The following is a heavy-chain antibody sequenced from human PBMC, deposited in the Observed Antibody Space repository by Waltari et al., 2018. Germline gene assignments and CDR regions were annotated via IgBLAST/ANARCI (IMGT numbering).Heavy chain of an antibody. CDR2: IIPILGIA. CDR1: GGTFSSYT. D-gene: IGHD4-17*01. CDR3: ARDTVTNRGDY. Sequence: QVQLVQSGAEVKKPGSSVKVSCKASGGTFSSYTISWVRQAPGQGLEWMGRIIPILGIANYAQKFQCRVTITADKSTSTAYMELSSLRSEDTAVYYCARDTVTNRGDYWGQGTLVTVSS. J-gene: IGHJ4*02. V-gene: IGHV1-69*02.